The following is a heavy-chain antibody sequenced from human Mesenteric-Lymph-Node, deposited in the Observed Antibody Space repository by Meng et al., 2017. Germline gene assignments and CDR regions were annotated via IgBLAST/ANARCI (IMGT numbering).Heavy chain of an antibody. CDR3: AREGAYGGYIRV. CDR2: IYYSGST. V-gene: IGHV4-59*01. J-gene: IGHJ4*02. CDR1: GGSISSYY. Sequence: GSLRLSCTVSGGSISSYYWSWIRQPPGKGLEWIGYIYYSGSTNYNPSLKSRVTISVDTSKNQFSLKLSSVTAADTAVYYCAREGAYGGYIRVWGQGTLVTVSS. D-gene: IGHD5-12*01.